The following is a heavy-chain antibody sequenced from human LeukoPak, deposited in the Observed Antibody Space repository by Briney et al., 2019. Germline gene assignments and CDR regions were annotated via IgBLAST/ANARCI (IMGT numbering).Heavy chain of an antibody. Sequence: PGGSLRLSCAASGFTFSSYAMSWVHQAPGKGLEWVSAISGSGGSTYYADSVKGRFTISRDNSKNTLYLQMNGLRAEDTAVYYCAKETVAGTDPDYGMDVWGQGTTVTVSS. D-gene: IGHD6-19*01. J-gene: IGHJ6*02. V-gene: IGHV3-23*01. CDR1: GFTFSSYA. CDR3: AKETVAGTDPDYGMDV. CDR2: ISGSGGST.